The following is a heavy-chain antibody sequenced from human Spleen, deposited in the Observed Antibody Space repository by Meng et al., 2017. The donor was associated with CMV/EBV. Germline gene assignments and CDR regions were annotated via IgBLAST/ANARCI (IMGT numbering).Heavy chain of an antibody. CDR3: ARQAVDCSSTSCYYDAFDI. J-gene: IGHJ3*02. Sequence: GGSLRLSCAASGFTFSSYWMSWVRQAPGKGLEWVANIKQDGSEKYYVDSVKGRFTISRDNAKNSLYLQMNSLRAEDTAVYYCARQAVDCSSTSCYYDAFDIWGQGTMVTVSS. CDR1: GFTFSSYW. CDR2: IKQDGSEK. D-gene: IGHD2-2*01. V-gene: IGHV3-7*01.